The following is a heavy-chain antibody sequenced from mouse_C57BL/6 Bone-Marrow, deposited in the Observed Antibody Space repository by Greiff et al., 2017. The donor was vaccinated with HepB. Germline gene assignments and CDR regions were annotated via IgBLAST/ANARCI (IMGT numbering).Heavy chain of an antibody. V-gene: IGHV14-2*01. CDR3: ARDYDYDWFAY. D-gene: IGHD2-4*01. CDR2: IDPEDGET. J-gene: IGHJ3*01. Sequence: VQLQQPGAELVKPGASVKLSCKASGYTFTSYYMHWVKQRTEQGLEWIGRIDPEDGETKYAPKFQGKATITADTSSNTAYLQLSSMTSEDTAVYYCARDYDYDWFAYWGQGTLVTVSA. CDR1: GYTFTSYY.